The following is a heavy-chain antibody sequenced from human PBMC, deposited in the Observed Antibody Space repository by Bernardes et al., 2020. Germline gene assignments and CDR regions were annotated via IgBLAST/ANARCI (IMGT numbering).Heavy chain of an antibody. V-gene: IGHV3-66*01. Sequence: GGSLRLSCVASGFTVSSNTMSWVRQAPGKGLEWVSISYSGGSTYYTDSVKGRFTISRDNSKNTLYLQMNSLRAEDTAVYYCARGQPITVTNFDYWGQGTLVTVSS. CDR3: ARGQPITVTNFDY. CDR2: SYSGGST. CDR1: GFTVSSNT. J-gene: IGHJ4*02. D-gene: IGHD4-17*01.